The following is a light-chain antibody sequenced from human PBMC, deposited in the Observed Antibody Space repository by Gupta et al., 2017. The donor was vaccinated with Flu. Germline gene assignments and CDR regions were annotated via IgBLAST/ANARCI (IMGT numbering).Light chain of an antibody. J-gene: IGLJ1*01. V-gene: IGLV3-19*01. CDR3: NSRDSSGNHLV. CDR2: GKN. Sequence: SELTQDPAVSVALGQTVRITCQGDSLRSYYASWYQHNPGQAPILVIYGKNNRPSGIPDRFSGSSSGNTASLTITGAQAEDEADYYCNSRDSSGNHLVFGAGTKVTVL. CDR1: SLRSYY.